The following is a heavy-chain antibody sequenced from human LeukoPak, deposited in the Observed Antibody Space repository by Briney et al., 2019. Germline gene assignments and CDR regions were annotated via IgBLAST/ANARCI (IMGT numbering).Heavy chain of an antibody. CDR3: ARGGGVYDSSGYYGDY. D-gene: IGHD3-22*01. Sequence: ASVKVSCKASGYNFSSYGISWVRQAPGQGLEWMGWISAYNGNTNYAQKLQGRVTMTTDTSTSTAYMELRSLRSEDTAVYYCARGGGVYDSSGYYGDYWGQGTLVTVSS. CDR1: GYNFSSYG. CDR2: ISAYNGNT. J-gene: IGHJ4*02. V-gene: IGHV1-18*01.